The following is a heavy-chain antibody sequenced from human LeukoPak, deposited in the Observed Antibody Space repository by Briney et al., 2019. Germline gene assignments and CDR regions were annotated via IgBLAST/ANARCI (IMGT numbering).Heavy chain of an antibody. V-gene: IGHV3-64D*06. D-gene: IGHD6-19*01. CDR1: GFTFSSYA. CDR3: ASTSGWYEPIDY. Sequence: PGGSLRLSCSASGFTFSSYAMHWVRQAPGKGLEHVSAISSNGGSTYYADSVKGRFTISRDNSKNTLYLQMSSLRAEDTAVYYCASTSGWYEPIDYWGQGTLVTVSS. J-gene: IGHJ4*02. CDR2: ISSNGGST.